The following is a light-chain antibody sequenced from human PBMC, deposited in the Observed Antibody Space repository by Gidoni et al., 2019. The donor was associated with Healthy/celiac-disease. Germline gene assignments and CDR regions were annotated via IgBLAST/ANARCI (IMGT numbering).Light chain of an antibody. CDR3: QQSYSTPRT. CDR1: QSISSY. Sequence: DIQMTQSPSSLSASVGDRVTITCRASQSISSYLNWYQQKPGKDPKLLIYAASSWQSGVPSRFSVSGSGTDFTLTISSLQPEDFATDDCQQSYSTPRTFGGGTKVEIK. J-gene: IGKJ4*01. CDR2: AAS. V-gene: IGKV1-39*01.